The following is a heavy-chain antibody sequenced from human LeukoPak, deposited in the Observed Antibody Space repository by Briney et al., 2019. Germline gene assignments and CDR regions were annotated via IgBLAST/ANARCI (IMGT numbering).Heavy chain of an antibody. D-gene: IGHD3-10*01. CDR2: INTNTGNP. J-gene: IGHJ4*02. CDR3: ARDLIWLGDRHFDY. V-gene: IGHV7-4-1*02. CDR1: GYTFTSYA. Sequence: ASVKVSCKASGYTFTSYAMNWVRQAPGQGLEWMGWINTNTGNPTYAQGFTGRFVFSLDTSVSTAYLQISSLKAEDTAVYYCARDLIWLGDRHFDYWGQGTLVTVSS.